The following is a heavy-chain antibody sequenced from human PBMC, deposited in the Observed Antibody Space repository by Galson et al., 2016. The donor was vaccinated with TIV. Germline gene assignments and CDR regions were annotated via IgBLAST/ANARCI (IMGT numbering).Heavy chain of an antibody. Sequence: QSGAEVKKPGESLKISCKGSGYMFANYWIGWVRQMPGKGLEWMGIIYPGDSDIRYSPSFQGLVTISADKSISTAYLQWRSLRASDTGMYYCARPQVSVTPAHAFDIWGQGTMVTVSS. V-gene: IGHV5-51*01. CDR2: IYPGDSDI. D-gene: IGHD2-15*01. CDR1: GYMFANYW. CDR3: ARPQVSVTPAHAFDI. J-gene: IGHJ3*02.